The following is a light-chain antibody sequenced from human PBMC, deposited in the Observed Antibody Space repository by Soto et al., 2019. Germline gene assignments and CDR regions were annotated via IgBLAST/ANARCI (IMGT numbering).Light chain of an antibody. CDR1: QSVSNRF. Sequence: EIVLTQSPGTLSLSPGERATLSCRASQSVSNRFLAWYQQKPGQAPRLLIYGASSRATGIPDRFSGSGSGTDFTLTISRLEPEDFAVYYCQQYGGSPWTFGQGTKVEIK. V-gene: IGKV3-20*01. J-gene: IGKJ1*01. CDR2: GAS. CDR3: QQYGGSPWT.